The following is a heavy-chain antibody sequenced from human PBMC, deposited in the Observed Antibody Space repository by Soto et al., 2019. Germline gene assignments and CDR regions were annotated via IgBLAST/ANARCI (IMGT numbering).Heavy chain of an antibody. CDR3: ARVWAYCGGDCYYNWFDP. CDR2: IYHSGST. CDR1: GGSISSGGYS. D-gene: IGHD2-21*02. J-gene: IGHJ5*02. Sequence: SETLSLTCAVSGGSISSGGYSWSWIRQPPGKGLEWIGYIYHSGSTYYNPSLKSRVTISVDRSKNQFSLKLSSVTAADTAVYYCARVWAYCGGDCYYNWFDPWGQGTLVTV. V-gene: IGHV4-30-2*01.